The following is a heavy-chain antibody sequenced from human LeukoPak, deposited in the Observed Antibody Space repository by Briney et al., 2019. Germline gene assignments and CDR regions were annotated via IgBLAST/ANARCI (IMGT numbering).Heavy chain of an antibody. V-gene: IGHV1-69*06. J-gene: IGHJ4*02. CDR1: GGTFSSYA. CDR3: ARDLGYSSGWPPDY. Sequence: ASVKVSCKASGGTFSSYAISWVRQAPGQGLEWMGGIIPIFGTANYAQKFQGRVTITADKSTSTAYMELSSLRSDDTAVYYCARDLGYSSGWPPDYWGQGTLVTVSS. D-gene: IGHD6-19*01. CDR2: IIPIFGTA.